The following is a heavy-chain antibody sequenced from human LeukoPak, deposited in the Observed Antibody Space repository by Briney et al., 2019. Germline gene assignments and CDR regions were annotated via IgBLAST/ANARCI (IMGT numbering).Heavy chain of an antibody. V-gene: IGHV3-21*01. CDR3: AREPPTTSDYAGEECYFDY. D-gene: IGHD4-17*01. J-gene: IGHJ4*02. CDR2: ISSSSSYI. Sequence: PGGSLRLSCAASGFTFSSYSMNWVRQAPGKGLEWVSSISSSSSYIYYADSVKGRFTISRDNAKNSLYLQMNTLRAEDTAVYYCAREPPTTSDYAGEECYFDYGGQGTLVTVSS. CDR1: GFTFSSYS.